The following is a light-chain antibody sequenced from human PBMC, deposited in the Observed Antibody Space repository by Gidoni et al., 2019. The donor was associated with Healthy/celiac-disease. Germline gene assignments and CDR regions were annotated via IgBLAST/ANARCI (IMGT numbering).Light chain of an antibody. CDR2: VAS. CDR3: LQYGSSRQT. CDR1: QSSSCSY. Sequence: PGPPALPPGIAATLTCRSMQSSSCSYLDWYQKKPGQSPRLLIYVASNRATGVPDRFSGSGSGTDFTLTISRLEPEDFAVYYCLQYGSSRQTFGQGTKVEIK. J-gene: IGKJ1*01. V-gene: IGKV3-20*01.